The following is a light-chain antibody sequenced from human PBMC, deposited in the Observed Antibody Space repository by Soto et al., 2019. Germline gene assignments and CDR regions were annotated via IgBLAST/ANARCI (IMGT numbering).Light chain of an antibody. Sequence: ENVFTQSTGTLSLSPVERATLSCRASQSVSNNYLAWYQQKPGQAPRLLIYGASNRATGIPDRFSGSGSGTDFTLTISRLEPEDFAVYYCPQYGSSGTFGQGTKVDIK. J-gene: IGKJ1*01. V-gene: IGKV3-20*01. CDR3: PQYGSSGT. CDR2: GAS. CDR1: QSVSNNY.